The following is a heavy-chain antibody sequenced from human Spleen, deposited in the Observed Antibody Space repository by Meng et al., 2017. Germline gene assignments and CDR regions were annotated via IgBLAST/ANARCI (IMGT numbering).Heavy chain of an antibody. V-gene: IGHV4-30-4*01. J-gene: IGHJ4*02. D-gene: IGHD2-21*01. CDR1: GGSMSSGNYY. CDR3: ARFDHIPRRNYFDY. CDR2: IHHSGSA. Sequence: QVQLQESGPGLVEPSQTLSLTCTVSGGSMSSGNYYWSWIRQPPGKGLEWIGYIHHSGSAYYNPSLKSRVSISVDTSKNQFSLNLNSMTAADTAVYYCARFDHIPRRNYFDYWGQGTLVTVSS.